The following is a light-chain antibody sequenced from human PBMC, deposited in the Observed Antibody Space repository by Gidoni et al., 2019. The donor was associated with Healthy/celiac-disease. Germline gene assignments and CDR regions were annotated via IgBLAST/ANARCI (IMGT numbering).Light chain of an antibody. CDR1: QSIGHS. V-gene: IGKV6-21*01. Sequence: EIMLTQSPDFQSVTPKEKVTITCRASQSIGHSLHWYQQKPYQSPKLLIKYASQSFAGVPSRFSGSGSGTDFTLTISSREAEDAATYYCHQSSSLPLTFGGGTKVEIK. CDR2: YAS. CDR3: HQSSSLPLT. J-gene: IGKJ4*02.